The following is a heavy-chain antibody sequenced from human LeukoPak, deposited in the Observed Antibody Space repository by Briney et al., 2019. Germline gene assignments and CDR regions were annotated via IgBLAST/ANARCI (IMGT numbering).Heavy chain of an antibody. Sequence: SETLSLTCTVSGGSISSGSYYWRWVRQPGRKGLEWIVRIYTSGSTNYNPSLKSRVTISVDTSQNQFSLKLSSVPAADTAVYYFARPYSSSWLHAFDIWGQGTMVTVS. J-gene: IGHJ3*02. D-gene: IGHD6-13*01. CDR2: IYTSGST. CDR3: ARPYSSSWLHAFDI. V-gene: IGHV4-61*02. CDR1: GGSISSGSYY.